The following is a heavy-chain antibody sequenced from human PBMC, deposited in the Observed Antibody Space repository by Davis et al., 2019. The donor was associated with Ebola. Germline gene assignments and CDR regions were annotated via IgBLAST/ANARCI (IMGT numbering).Heavy chain of an antibody. CDR1: GFLFSSYA. J-gene: IGHJ4*02. CDR3: AKDLTSYYGSGDFFDY. V-gene: IGHV3-23*01. D-gene: IGHD3-10*01. CDR2: ISASGGAT. Sequence: GESLKISCAASGFLFSSYAMSWVRQAPGRGLEWVSSISASGGATFYADSVKGRTVMSRDNSNDTLYLRMNNLRAEDTAIYYCAKDLTSYYGSGDFFDYWGQGILVTGSS.